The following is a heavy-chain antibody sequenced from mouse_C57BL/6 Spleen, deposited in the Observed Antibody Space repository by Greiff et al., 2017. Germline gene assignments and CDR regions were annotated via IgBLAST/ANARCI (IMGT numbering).Heavy chain of an antibody. CDR1: GYTFTSYW. D-gene: IGHD2-3*01. V-gene: IGHV1-50*01. CDR2: IDPSDSYT. Sequence: QVQLQQPGAELVKPGASVKLSCKASGYTFTSYWMQWVKQRPGQGLEWIGEIDPSDSYTNSNQKFKGKATLTVDTSSSSAYMQLSSLTSEDSAVYYCARGKRIYDGYYEGDYWGQGTTLTVSS. J-gene: IGHJ2*01. CDR3: ARGKRIYDGYYEGDY.